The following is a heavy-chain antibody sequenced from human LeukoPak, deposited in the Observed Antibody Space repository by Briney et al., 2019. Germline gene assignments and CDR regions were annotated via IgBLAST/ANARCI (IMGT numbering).Heavy chain of an antibody. J-gene: IGHJ4*02. Sequence: SETLSLTCAVYGGSSSGYYWSWIRQPPGKGLEWIGSIYYSGSTYYNPSLKSRVTISVDTSKNQFSLKLSSVTAADTAVYYCARHNPSIAAAGTPTFDYWGQGTLVTVSS. CDR2: IYYSGST. D-gene: IGHD6-13*01. CDR3: ARHNPSIAAAGTPTFDY. CDR1: GGSSSGYY. V-gene: IGHV4-34*01.